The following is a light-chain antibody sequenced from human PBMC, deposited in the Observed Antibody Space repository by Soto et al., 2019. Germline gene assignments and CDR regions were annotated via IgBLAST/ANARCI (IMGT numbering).Light chain of an antibody. CDR1: QSVTNNY. CDR2: GAS. V-gene: IGKV3D-20*02. CDR3: QQRNDWPRT. J-gene: IGKJ2*01. Sequence: EIVLTQSPGTLSLSPGERATLSCRASQSVTNNYLAWYQHKSGQAPRLLINGASSRATGIPDRFSGSGSGTDFTLTISRLEPEDFAVYYCQQRNDWPRTFGQGTKLEI.